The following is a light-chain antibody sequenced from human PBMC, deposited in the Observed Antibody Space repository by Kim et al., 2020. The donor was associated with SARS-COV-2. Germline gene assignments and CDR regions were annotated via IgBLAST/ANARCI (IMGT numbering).Light chain of an antibody. J-gene: IGLJ3*02. CDR2: RDT. CDR3: QVWDSTTWV. CDR1: NIGSKN. V-gene: IGLV3-9*01. Sequence: ARGQTARITCERNNIGSKNVHWYQQKPGQAPVLVIYRDTNRPSGIPERFSGSNSGNTATLTISRAQAGDEADYYCQVWDSTTWVFGGGTQLTVL.